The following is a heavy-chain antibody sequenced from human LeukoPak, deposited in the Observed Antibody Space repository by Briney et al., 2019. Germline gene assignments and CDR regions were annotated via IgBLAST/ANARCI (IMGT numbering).Heavy chain of an antibody. CDR2: IYYSGST. CDR1: GDSISYSSYY. CDR3: ARTSYYNYDTDV. J-gene: IGHJ6*02. V-gene: IGHV4-39*01. Sequence: SETLSLTSIVSGDSISYSSYYWGWIRQPPGKGLEWIGSIYYSGSTYYNPSLQSRVTISGDTSKNQFSLKLSSVTAADTAVYYCARTSYYNYDTDVWGQGTTVTVSS.